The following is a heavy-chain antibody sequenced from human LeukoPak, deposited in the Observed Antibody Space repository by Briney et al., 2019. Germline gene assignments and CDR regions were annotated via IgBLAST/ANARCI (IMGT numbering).Heavy chain of an antibody. CDR2: IDPSDAYT. CDR3: ARHEYTHNLAAAVPEPYYYYGMDV. CDR1: VYRFAIYC. V-gene: IGHV5-10-1*01. D-gene: IGHD6-13*01. Sequence: RRKPLTISCMGSVYRFAIYCISWVRHMPGKGLEWMGRIDPSDAYTNSSPTFQGHVTISADKSISTAYLQWSSLKASDTAMYYCARHEYTHNLAAAVPEPYYYYGMDVWGQGTTVTVS. J-gene: IGHJ6*02.